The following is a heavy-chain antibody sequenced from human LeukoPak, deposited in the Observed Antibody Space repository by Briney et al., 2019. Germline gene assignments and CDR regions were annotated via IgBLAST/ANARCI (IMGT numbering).Heavy chain of an antibody. Sequence: PGGSLGLPCAASGFTFSSYWMSWVRQAPGKGLEWVANIKQDGSEKYYVDSVKGRFTISRDNAKNSLYLQMNSLRAEGTAVYYCARGDYDFWSGYGFDYWGQGTLVTVSS. V-gene: IGHV3-7*04. J-gene: IGHJ4*02. D-gene: IGHD3-3*01. CDR3: ARGDYDFWSGYGFDY. CDR1: GFTFSSYW. CDR2: IKQDGSEK.